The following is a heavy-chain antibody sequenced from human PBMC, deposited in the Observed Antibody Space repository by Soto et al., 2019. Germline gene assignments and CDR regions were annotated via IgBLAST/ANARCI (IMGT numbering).Heavy chain of an antibody. J-gene: IGHJ4*02. D-gene: IGHD1-1*01. V-gene: IGHV3-11*06. CDR3: VRSGDNYNLLDY. CDR1: GFTFSDHY. CDR2: SSNSGSFT. Sequence: GGSLRLSCAVSGFTFSDHYMSWIRQAPGKGLEWIGYSSNSGSFTRYADSVKGRFSISRDNAKNSLYLQMNGLRGDDTAIYYCVRSGDNYNLLDYWGQGPPVTVSS.